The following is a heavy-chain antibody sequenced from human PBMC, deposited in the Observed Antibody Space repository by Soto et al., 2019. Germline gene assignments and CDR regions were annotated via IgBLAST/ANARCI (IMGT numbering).Heavy chain of an antibody. CDR1: GGSVSSGSYY. V-gene: IGHV4-61*01. CDR3: AVGTRGYCSGGSCYVFDY. Sequence: QVQLQESGPGLVKPSETLSLTCTVSGGSVSSGSYYWSWIRQPPGKGLEWIGYIYYSGSTNYNPSLKSRVPISVDTSKNQFSLKLSSVTAADTAVYYCAVGTRGYCSGGSCYVFDYWGQGTLVTVSS. D-gene: IGHD2-15*01. CDR2: IYYSGST. J-gene: IGHJ4*02.